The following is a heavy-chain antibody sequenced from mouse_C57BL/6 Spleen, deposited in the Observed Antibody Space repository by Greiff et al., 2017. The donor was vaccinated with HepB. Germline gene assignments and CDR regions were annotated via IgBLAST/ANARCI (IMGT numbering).Heavy chain of an antibody. CDR1: GYTFTSYW. J-gene: IGHJ4*01. D-gene: IGHD2-2*01. V-gene: IGHV1-55*01. CDR2: IYPGSGST. Sequence: VQLQQPGAELVKPGASVKMSCKASGYTFTSYWITWVKQRPGQGLEWIGDIYPGSGSTNYNEKFKSKATLTVDTSSSTAYMQLSSLTSEDSAVYYCARGGLPHYYAMDYWGQGTSVTVSS. CDR3: ARGGLPHYYAMDY.